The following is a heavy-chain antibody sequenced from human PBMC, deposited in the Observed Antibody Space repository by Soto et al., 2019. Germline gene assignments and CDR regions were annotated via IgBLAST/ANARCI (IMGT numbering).Heavy chain of an antibody. CDR3: ARDRTVTTGRYYYGMDV. CDR2: INVGRGNT. Sequence: GASVKVSCKTSGYTFTTYAMHWVRQAPGQRPEWMGWINVGRGNTKYSQKFQGRVTITRDTSASTAYMELSSLRSEDTAVYYCARDRTVTTGRYYYGMDVWGQGTTVTVSS. V-gene: IGHV1-3*01. J-gene: IGHJ6*02. CDR1: GYTFTTYA. D-gene: IGHD4-4*01.